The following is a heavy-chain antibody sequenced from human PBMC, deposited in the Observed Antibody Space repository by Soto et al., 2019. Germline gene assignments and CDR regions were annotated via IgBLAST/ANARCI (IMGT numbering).Heavy chain of an antibody. CDR2: ISYDGSNK. CDR1: GFTFSSYG. Sequence: GGSLRLSCAASGFTFSSYGMHWVRQAPGKGLEWVAVISYDGSNKYYADTVKGRFTISRDNSKNTLYLQMNSLRAEDTAVYYFAKDQVFRNYYDSSGYYDYWGQGALVTVSS. D-gene: IGHD3-22*01. V-gene: IGHV3-30*18. J-gene: IGHJ4*02. CDR3: AKDQVFRNYYDSSGYYDY.